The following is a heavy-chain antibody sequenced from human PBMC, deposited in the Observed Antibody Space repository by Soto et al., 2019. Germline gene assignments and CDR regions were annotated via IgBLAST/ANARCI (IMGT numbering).Heavy chain of an antibody. CDR2: INHSGST. CDR1: GGSFSGYY. Sequence: SETLSLTCAVYGGSFSGYYWSWIRQPPGKGLEWIGEINHSGSTNYNPSLKSRVTISVDTSKNQFSLKLGSVTAADTAVYYCARGSTYYYGSGSYYNSLYYYYYMDVWGKGTTVTVSS. CDR3: ARGSTYYYGSGSYYNSLYYYYYMDV. V-gene: IGHV4-34*01. D-gene: IGHD3-10*01. J-gene: IGHJ6*03.